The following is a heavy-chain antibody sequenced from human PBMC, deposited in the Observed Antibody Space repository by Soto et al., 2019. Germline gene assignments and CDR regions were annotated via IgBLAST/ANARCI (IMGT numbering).Heavy chain of an antibody. CDR2: IKSKTDGGTT. D-gene: IGHD6-13*01. CDR1: GFSITNAW. CDR3: AGHDWFDP. J-gene: IGHJ5*02. Sequence: PGGSLRLSCAASGFSITNAWMTWVRQPPGKGLEWVGRIKSKTDGGTTDYVAPVKGRFTISRDDSKNTLYLQMNSLKTEDTAVYYCAGHDWFDPWGQGTLVTVSS. V-gene: IGHV3-15*01.